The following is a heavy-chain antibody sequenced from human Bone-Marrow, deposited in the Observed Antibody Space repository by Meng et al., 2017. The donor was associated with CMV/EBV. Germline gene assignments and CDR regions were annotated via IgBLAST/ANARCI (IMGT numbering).Heavy chain of an antibody. V-gene: IGHV4-34*01. D-gene: IGHD3-22*01. CDR2: INHSGST. J-gene: IGHJ3*02. CDR3: AREYSYDSSGYYEDAFDI. Sequence: SETLSLTCAVYGGSFSGYYWSWIRQPPGKGLEWIGEINHSGSTNYNPSLKSRVTISVDTSKNQFSLKLSSVTAADTAVYYCAREYSYDSSGYYEDAFDIWGQGTMVTVSS. CDR1: GGSFSGYY.